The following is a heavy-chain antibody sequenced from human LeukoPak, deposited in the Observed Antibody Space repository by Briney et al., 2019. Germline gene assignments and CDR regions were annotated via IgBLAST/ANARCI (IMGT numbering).Heavy chain of an antibody. V-gene: IGHV3-23*01. CDR1: GFTFSSYA. D-gene: IGHD6-13*01. CDR2: ISGSGINT. J-gene: IGHJ4*02. Sequence: GRSLRLSCAASGFTFSSYAMSWVRQAPGKGLEWVSAISGSGINTYYADSVRGRFTISRDNSKNTLYLQMNSLRAEDTAIYYCAKIEVAAGDYNFHYWGQGTLVTVSS. CDR3: AKIEVAAGDYNFHY.